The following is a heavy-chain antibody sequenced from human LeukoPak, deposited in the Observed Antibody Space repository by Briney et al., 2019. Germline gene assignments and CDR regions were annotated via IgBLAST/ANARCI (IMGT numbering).Heavy chain of an antibody. CDR3: ARDTEVGPFDY. D-gene: IGHD4-23*01. CDR1: GFTFSSYW. CDR2: IKQDGSEK. Sequence: GGSLRLSCAASGFTFSSYWMSWVRQAPGKGLEWVANIKQDGSEKYYVDPVKSRFTISRDNAKNSLYLQMNSLRAEDTAVYYCARDTEVGPFDYWGQGTLVTVSS. J-gene: IGHJ4*02. V-gene: IGHV3-7*01.